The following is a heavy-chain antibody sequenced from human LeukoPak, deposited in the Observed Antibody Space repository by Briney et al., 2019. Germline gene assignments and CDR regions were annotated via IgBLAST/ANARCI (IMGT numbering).Heavy chain of an antibody. CDR1: GYTFTSYY. J-gene: IGHJ4*02. Sequence: ASVKVSCKASGYTFTSYYMHWVRQAPGQGLEWMGIINPSGGSTSYAQKLQGRVTMTTDTSTSTAYMELRSLRSDDTAVYYCARGYYDSSGLDYWGQGTLVTVSS. V-gene: IGHV1-46*01. CDR2: INPSGGST. CDR3: ARGYYDSSGLDY. D-gene: IGHD3-22*01.